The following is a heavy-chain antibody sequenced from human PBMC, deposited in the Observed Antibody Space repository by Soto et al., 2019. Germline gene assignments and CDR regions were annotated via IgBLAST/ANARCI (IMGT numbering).Heavy chain of an antibody. D-gene: IGHD2-21*01. J-gene: IGHJ4*02. CDR3: ACPNPLRGSGFLFDY. CDR1: GGTFSSYT. Sequence: QVQLVQSGAEVKKPGSSVKVSCKASGGTFSSYTISWVRQAPGQGLEWMGRIIPILGIANYAQKFQGRVTITADKSTSTAYMELSRLRSEDTAVYYCACPNPLRGSGFLFDYWGQGTLVTVSS. V-gene: IGHV1-69*02. CDR2: IIPILGIA.